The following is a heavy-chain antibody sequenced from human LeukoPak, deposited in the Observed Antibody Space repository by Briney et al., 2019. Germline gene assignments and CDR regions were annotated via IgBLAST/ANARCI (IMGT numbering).Heavy chain of an antibody. J-gene: IGHJ4*02. CDR1: GYTFTGHY. CDR3: ARDRGFCSSTSCLNFDY. D-gene: IGHD2-2*01. Sequence: ASVKLSCKASGYTFTGHYIHWVRQAPGQGLEWMGWFNPNSGGTNYAQNFQGRVTMTRYTSISTAYMELSRLTYDDTAVYFCARDRGFCSSTSCLNFDYWGQGTLVTVSS. CDR2: FNPNSGGT. V-gene: IGHV1-2*02.